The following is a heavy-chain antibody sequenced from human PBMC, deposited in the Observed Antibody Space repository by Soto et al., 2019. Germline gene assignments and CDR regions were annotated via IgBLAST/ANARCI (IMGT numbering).Heavy chain of an antibody. D-gene: IGHD2-2*01. J-gene: IGHJ4*02. Sequence: QVQLVESGGGVVQPGRSLRLSCAASGFTFSSYGMHWVRQAPGKGLEWVAVISYDGSNKYYADSVKGRFTISRDNSKNPLYLQMNSLRAEDTAVYYCVGGPAATGDYWGQGTLVTVSS. CDR1: GFTFSSYG. CDR2: ISYDGSNK. V-gene: IGHV3-30*03. CDR3: VGGPAATGDY.